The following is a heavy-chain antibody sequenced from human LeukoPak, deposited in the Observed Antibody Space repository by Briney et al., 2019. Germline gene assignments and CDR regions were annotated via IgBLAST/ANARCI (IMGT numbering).Heavy chain of an antibody. J-gene: IGHJ4*02. CDR2: IYPGDSDT. Sequence: GESLKISCKGSGYSFTSYWIGWVRQMPGKGLEWIGVIYPGDSDTRYSPSFQGQVTISADKSISTAYLQWSSLKALDTAMYYCARRSGYYDSSGYLFGDWGQGTLVTVSS. V-gene: IGHV5-51*03. CDR1: GYSFTSYW. D-gene: IGHD3-22*01. CDR3: ARRSGYYDSSGYLFGD.